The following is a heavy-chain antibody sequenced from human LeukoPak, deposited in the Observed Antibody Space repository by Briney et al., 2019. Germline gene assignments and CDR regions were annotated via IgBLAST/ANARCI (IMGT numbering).Heavy chain of an antibody. Sequence: ASVEVSCKVSGYTLTELSMHWVRQAPGQGLEWMGGFDPEDGETIYAQKFQGRVTMAEDTSTDTAYMELSSLRSEDTAVYYCATDPMVRGVIAFDYWGQGTLVTVSS. CDR2: FDPEDGET. CDR3: ATDPMVRGVIAFDY. V-gene: IGHV1-24*01. J-gene: IGHJ4*02. D-gene: IGHD3-10*01. CDR1: GYTLTELS.